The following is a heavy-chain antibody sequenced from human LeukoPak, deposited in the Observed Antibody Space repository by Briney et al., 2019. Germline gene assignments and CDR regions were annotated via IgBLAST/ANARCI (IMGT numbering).Heavy chain of an antibody. CDR3: AKGFRVGSYFDY. CDR2: ISGSGGST. CDR1: GFTFSSYA. Sequence: GGSLRLSCAAYGFTFSSYAMSWVRQAPGKGLEWVSAISGSGGSTYYADSVKGRFTISRDNSKNTLYLQMNSLRAEDTAVYYCAKGFRVGSYFDYWGQGTLVTVSA. V-gene: IGHV3-23*01. J-gene: IGHJ4*02. D-gene: IGHD3-10*01.